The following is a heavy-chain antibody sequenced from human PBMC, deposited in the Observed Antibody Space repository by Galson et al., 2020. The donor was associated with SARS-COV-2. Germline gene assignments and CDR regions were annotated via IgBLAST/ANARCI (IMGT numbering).Heavy chain of an antibody. V-gene: IGHV3-66*02. CDR1: GFTVSSNY. Sequence: GESVKISCAASGFTVSSNYMSWVRQAPGKGLEWVSVIYSGGSTYYADSVKGRFTISRDNSKNTLYLQMNSLRAEDTAVYYCASGYYDNLVWGKGTTVTVSS. D-gene: IGHD3-22*01. CDR3: ASGYYDNLV. J-gene: IGHJ6*04. CDR2: IYSGGST.